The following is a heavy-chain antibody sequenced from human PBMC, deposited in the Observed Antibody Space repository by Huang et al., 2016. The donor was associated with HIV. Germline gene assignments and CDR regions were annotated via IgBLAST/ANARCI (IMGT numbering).Heavy chain of an antibody. CDR3: AKDGRGSGTYYDYFEY. CDR2: IAYDGSSK. V-gene: IGHV3-30*18. CDR1: GFTFNNFD. J-gene: IGHJ4*02. Sequence: QVQLVESGGGVVQPGRSLRLSCAAFGFTFNNFDMHWVRQAPGKVPEWVAIIAYDGSSKSHADSVKGRFTISRDKSKNTVYLQMNSLRVEDTAVYYCAKDGRGSGTYYDYFEYWGQGTLVTVSS. D-gene: IGHD1-26*01.